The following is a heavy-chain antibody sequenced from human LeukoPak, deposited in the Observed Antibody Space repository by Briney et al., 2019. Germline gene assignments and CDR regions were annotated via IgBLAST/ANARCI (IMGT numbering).Heavy chain of an antibody. V-gene: IGHV4-39*07. CDR3: ARRGLLNMDV. CDR2: IYYSGST. D-gene: IGHD4-17*01. Sequence: ASETLSLTCTVSGVSISSYYWGWIRQPPGKGLEWIGSIYYSGSTYYNPSLKSRVTISVDTSKNQFSLKLSSVTAADTAVYYCARRGLLNMDVWGKGTTVTISS. CDR1: GVSISSYY. J-gene: IGHJ6*03.